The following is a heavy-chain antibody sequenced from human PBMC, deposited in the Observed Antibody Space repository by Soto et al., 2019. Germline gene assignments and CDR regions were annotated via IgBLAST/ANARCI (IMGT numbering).Heavy chain of an antibody. Sequence: PGGSLRLSCAASGFTFSSYAMSWVRQAPGKGLEWVSAISGSGGSTYYADSVKGRFTISRDNSKNTLYLQMNSLRRDDTAMYFCAKVMTEYSGVAIDHWGQGTLVTVSS. CDR3: AKVMTEYSGVAIDH. J-gene: IGHJ4*02. CDR1: GFTFSSYA. CDR2: ISGSGGST. V-gene: IGHV3-23*01. D-gene: IGHD1-26*01.